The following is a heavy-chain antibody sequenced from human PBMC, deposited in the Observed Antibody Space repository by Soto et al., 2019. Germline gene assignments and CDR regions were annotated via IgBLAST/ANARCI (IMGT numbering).Heavy chain of an antibody. CDR2: IWYDGSNK. CDR1: GFTFSSYG. Sequence: GGSLRLSCAASGFTFSSYGMHWVRQAPGKGLEWVAVIWYDGSNKYYADSVKGRFTISRDNSKNTLYLQMNSLRAEDTAVYYCARAHSAGYSSDGLGYWGQGTLVTVSS. D-gene: IGHD6-25*01. CDR3: ARAHSAGYSSDGLGY. V-gene: IGHV3-33*01. J-gene: IGHJ4*02.